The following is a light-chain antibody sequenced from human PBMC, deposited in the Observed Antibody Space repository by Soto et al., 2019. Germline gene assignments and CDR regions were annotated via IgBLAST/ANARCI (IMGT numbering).Light chain of an antibody. V-gene: IGKV3-20*01. J-gene: IGKJ2*01. CDR3: QQYAGSSYT. CDR1: QSVSSNY. CDR2: GAS. Sequence: EIVLTQSPGTLSLSPGERATLSCRASQSVSSNYLVWYQQKPGQAPRPLIYGASTRATGIPDRFSGSGSGTDFTLTISRLEPEDFAVYYCQQYAGSSYTFGQGTKLDIK.